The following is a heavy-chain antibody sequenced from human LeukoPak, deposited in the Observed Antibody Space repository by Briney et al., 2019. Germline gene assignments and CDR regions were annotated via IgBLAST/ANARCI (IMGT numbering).Heavy chain of an antibody. J-gene: IGHJ4*02. V-gene: IGHV2-5*02. CDR3: AHSRVYYHGSGSYFPKTLDY. D-gene: IGHD3-10*01. CDR2: IYWDDDK. Sequence: SGPTLVKPTQTLTLTCTFSGFSLSTSGVGVAWIRRPPGKALEWLALIYWDDDKRYSPSLKSRLTLTKDTSKNQVVLTMTDMDPVDTATYYCAHSRVYYHGSGSYFPKTLDYWGQGTLVTVSS. CDR1: GFSLSTSGVG.